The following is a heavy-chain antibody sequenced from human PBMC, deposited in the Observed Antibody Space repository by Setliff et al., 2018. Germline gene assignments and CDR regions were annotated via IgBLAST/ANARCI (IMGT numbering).Heavy chain of an antibody. Sequence: ASVKVSCKTSGYSFTGYYMHWVRQAPGQGLEWMGIIHTGGGSASYAQKFQGRVTMTSDTSTSTVYMEVSIVTSDDTAIYYCARGGLAAAGRKGDFEYWGQGTVVTVS. V-gene: IGHV1-46*01. CDR1: GYSFTGYY. D-gene: IGHD6-13*01. CDR2: IHTGGGSA. J-gene: IGHJ4*02. CDR3: ARGGLAAAGRKGDFEY.